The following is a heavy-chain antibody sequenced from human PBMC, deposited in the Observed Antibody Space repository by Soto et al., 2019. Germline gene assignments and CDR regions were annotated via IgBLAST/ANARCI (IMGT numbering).Heavy chain of an antibody. CDR2: IYHSGST. V-gene: IGHV4-38-2*01. J-gene: IGHJ6*02. CDR3: ARAASRPNYYYYYGMDV. CDR1: GYSISSGYY. D-gene: IGHD6-25*01. Sequence: SETLSLTCAVSGYSISSGYYWGWIRQPPGKGLEWIGSIYHSGSTYYNPSLKSRVTISVDTSKNQFSLKLSSVTAADTAVYYCARAASRPNYYYYYGMDVWGQGTTDTVSS.